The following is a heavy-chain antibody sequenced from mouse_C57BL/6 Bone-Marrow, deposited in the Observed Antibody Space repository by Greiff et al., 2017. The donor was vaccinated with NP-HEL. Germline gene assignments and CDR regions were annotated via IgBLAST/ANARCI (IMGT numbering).Heavy chain of an antibody. CDR2: IHPSDSDT. Sequence: VQRQQPGAELVKPGASVKVSCNAPGPPFPLHLLPFFPPLPFPVLYCIVMIHPSDSDTNYNQKFKGKATLTVDKSSSTAYMQLSSLTSEDSAVYYCAIFPGNYWGQGTTLTVSS. CDR1: GPPFPLHL. J-gene: IGHJ2*01. V-gene: IGHV1-74*01. CDR3: AIFPGNY.